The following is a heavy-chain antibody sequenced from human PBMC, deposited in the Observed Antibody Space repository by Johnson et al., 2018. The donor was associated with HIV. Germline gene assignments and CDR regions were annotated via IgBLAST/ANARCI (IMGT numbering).Heavy chain of an antibody. D-gene: IGHD3-16*01. Sequence: QVQLVESGGGVVQPGRYLRLSCAASGFTFSSYGMHWVRQAPGKGLEWVAVISYDGSNKYYADYVKGRFTISRDNSKNTLYLQMNSLRAEDTAVYYCAKEGHYYDDYHAFDIWGQGTMVTVSS. CDR1: GFTFSSYG. CDR2: ISYDGSNK. V-gene: IGHV3-30*18. CDR3: AKEGHYYDDYHAFDI. J-gene: IGHJ3*02.